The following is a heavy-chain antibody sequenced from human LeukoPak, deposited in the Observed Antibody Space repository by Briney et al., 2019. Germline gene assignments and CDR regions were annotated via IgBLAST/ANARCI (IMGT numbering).Heavy chain of an antibody. J-gene: IGHJ2*01. Sequence: GGSLRLSCAASGFTFSSYWMHWVRQAPGKGLVWVSHINSAGSTKTYADSVKGRFTISRDNAKNTLYLQMNSLRAEDTAVYYCARTPSNWNDWYLGLWGRGTLVSVSS. V-gene: IGHV3-74*01. CDR2: INSAGSTK. CDR1: GFTFSSYW. D-gene: IGHD1-20*01. CDR3: ARTPSNWNDWYLGL.